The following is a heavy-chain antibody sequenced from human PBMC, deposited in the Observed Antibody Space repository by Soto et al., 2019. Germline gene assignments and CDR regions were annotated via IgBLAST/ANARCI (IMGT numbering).Heavy chain of an antibody. CDR2: TYYRSKWYN. Sequence: SQTLSLTCAIPGDSVSSNSAAWNCIRQSPSRGLGWLGRTYYRSKWYNDYAVSVKSRITINPDTSKNQFSLQLNSVTPEDTAVYYCAGSIAVAGSFDYWGRGTLVTVSS. D-gene: IGHD6-19*01. CDR3: AGSIAVAGSFDY. J-gene: IGHJ4*02. V-gene: IGHV6-1*01. CDR1: GDSVSSNSAA.